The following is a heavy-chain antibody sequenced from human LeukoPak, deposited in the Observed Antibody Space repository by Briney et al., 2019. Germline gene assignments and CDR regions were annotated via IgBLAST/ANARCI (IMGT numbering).Heavy chain of an antibody. J-gene: IGHJ3*02. CDR1: GYTFSGYY. D-gene: IGHD1-7*01. CDR2: ISAYNGNT. V-gene: IGHV1-18*04. Sequence: ASVKVSCKASGYTFSGYYMHWVRQAPGQGLEWMGWISAYNGNTNYAQRLQDRVTMTTDTSTSTAYMELRSLGSADTAVYYCARRGTTIYAFDIWGQGTMVTVSS. CDR3: ARRGTTIYAFDI.